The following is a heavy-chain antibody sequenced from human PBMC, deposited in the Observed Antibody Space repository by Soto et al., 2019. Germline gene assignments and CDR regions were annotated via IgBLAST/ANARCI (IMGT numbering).Heavy chain of an antibody. CDR2: ISGSGDST. D-gene: IGHD6-13*01. V-gene: IGHV3-23*01. J-gene: IGHJ6*02. Sequence: EVQLLESGGGLVQPGGSLRLSCAASGFTFSSYAMSWVRQAPGKGLEWVSVISGSGDSTYYADSVRGRFTISRDNYKNTLYLKMNRLSAEDTAVYYSAKDRDGSAAGPTKYYGMDVWGQGTTVTVSS. CDR3: AKDRDGSAAGPTKYYGMDV. CDR1: GFTFSSYA.